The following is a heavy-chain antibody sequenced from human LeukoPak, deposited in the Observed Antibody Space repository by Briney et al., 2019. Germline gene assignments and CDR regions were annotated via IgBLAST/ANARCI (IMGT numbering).Heavy chain of an antibody. V-gene: IGHV1-69*06. CDR3: GPGYCSGGSCYSFGMDV. CDR2: IIHIFGRA. CDR1: GGTFSSYA. D-gene: IGHD2-15*01. J-gene: IGHJ6*04. Sequence: ASVKVSCKASGGTFSSYAISWVRQAPGQGLEWVGGIIHIFGRADYAQKFQGRVTITADKSTSTDYMELSSLRSGYTAVYYCGPGYCSGGSCYSFGMDVWGKGTTVTVSS.